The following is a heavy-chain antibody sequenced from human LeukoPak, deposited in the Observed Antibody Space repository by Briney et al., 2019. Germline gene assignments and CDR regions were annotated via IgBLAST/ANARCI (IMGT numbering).Heavy chain of an antibody. J-gene: IGHJ6*02. CDR2: IYYNGNT. CDR1: DGSINSYY. CDR3: ARGKSNYYGMDV. Sequence: PSETLSLTCSVSDGSINSYYWNWIRRPPGKGLEWIGYIYYNGNTNYSPSLKSRVTMSVDTSKNLFSLKVSSVTAADTAVYYCARGKSNYYGMDVWGQGTTVTVSS. V-gene: IGHV4-59*01.